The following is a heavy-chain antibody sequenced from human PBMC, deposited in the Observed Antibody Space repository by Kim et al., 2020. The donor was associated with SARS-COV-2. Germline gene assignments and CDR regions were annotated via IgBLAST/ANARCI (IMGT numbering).Heavy chain of an antibody. CDR1: GFTFSSYS. CDR2: ISSSSSYI. J-gene: IGHJ4*02. D-gene: IGHD6-19*01. CDR3: ARAYSSGWAYFDY. Sequence: GGSLRLSCAASGFTFSSYSMNWVRKAPGKGLEWVSSISSSSSYIYYADSVKGRFTISRDNAKNSLYLQMNSLRAEDTAVYYCARAYSSGWAYFDYWGQGTLVTVSS. V-gene: IGHV3-21*01.